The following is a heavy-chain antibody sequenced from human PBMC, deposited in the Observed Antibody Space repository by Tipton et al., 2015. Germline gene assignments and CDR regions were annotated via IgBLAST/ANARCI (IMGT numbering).Heavy chain of an antibody. V-gene: IGHV4-31*03. CDR3: ASGGILGYFDY. CDR1: GGSISSGGYY. J-gene: IGHJ4*02. Sequence: TLSLTCNVSGGSISSGGYYWSWIRQHPGKGLEWIGYIYYGGSTYYNPSLRSRVIISVDTSKNQFSLKLSSVTAADSAVYYCASGGILGYFDYWGQGTLITVSS. D-gene: IGHD3-16*01. CDR2: IYYGGST.